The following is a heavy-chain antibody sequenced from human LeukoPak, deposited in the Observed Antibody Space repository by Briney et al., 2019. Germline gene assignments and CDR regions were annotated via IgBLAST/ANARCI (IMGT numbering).Heavy chain of an antibody. CDR1: GYTFTSYG. V-gene: IGHV1-18*01. Sequence: VASVKVSCKASGYTFTSYGISWVRQAPGQGLEWIGWISAYNGNTNYAQKLQGRVTMTTDTSTSTAYMGLRSLRSDDTAVYYCARVYYDSSGYYLDYLFDYWGQGTLVTVSS. CDR2: ISAYNGNT. J-gene: IGHJ4*02. CDR3: ARVYYDSSGYYLDYLFDY. D-gene: IGHD3-22*01.